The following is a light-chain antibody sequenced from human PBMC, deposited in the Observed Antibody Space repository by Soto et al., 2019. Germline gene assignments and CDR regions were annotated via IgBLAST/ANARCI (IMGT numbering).Light chain of an antibody. J-gene: IGLJ2*01. CDR2: EVS. CDR3: TSYTSNSTLI. Sequence: QSALTQPASVSGSPGQSITISCTGTSSDVGAYNYVSWYQQHPGKAPKLMIYEVSNRPSGVSNRFSGSKSGTTASLTISGLQAEDEADYYCTSYTSNSTLIFGGGTKLTVL. CDR1: SSDVGAYNY. V-gene: IGLV2-14*01.